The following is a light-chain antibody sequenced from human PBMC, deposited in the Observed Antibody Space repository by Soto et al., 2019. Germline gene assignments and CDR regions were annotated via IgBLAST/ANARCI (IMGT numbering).Light chain of an antibody. CDR2: DAS. J-gene: IGKJ1*01. CDR3: QQYDNLPST. CDR1: QDISNY. Sequence: DIQLTQSPSFLSASVGDRVTITCQASQDISNYLNWYQQKPGKAPKLLIYDASNLETGVPSRFSGSGSGTDFTFTISSLQPEDIATYYCQQYDNLPSTFGQGTKVDIK. V-gene: IGKV1-33*01.